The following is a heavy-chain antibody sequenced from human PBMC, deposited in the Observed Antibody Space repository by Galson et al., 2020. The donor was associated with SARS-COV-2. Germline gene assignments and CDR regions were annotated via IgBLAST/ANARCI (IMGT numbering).Heavy chain of an antibody. Sequence: GESLKISCAASGFTFSSHAMHWVRQAPGKGLEWVAQIFFDGSDKYYGDSVKGRFTISRDSSKNTVYLQMNNLRADDTAVDYCARDGQTSSGWAFDYWGQGTLVTVSS. CDR1: GFTFSSHA. CDR2: IFFDGSDK. CDR3: ARDGQTSSGWAFDY. D-gene: IGHD6-19*01. V-gene: IGHV3-33*01. J-gene: IGHJ4*02.